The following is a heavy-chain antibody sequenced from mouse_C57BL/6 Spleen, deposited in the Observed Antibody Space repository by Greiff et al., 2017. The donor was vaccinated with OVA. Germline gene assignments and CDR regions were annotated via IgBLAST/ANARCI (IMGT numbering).Heavy chain of an antibody. Sequence: VQLQQSGPELVKPGASVKISCKASGYTFTDYYMNWVKQSHGKSLEWIGDINPNNGGTSYNQKFKGKATLTVDKSSSTAYMELRSLTSEDSAVYYCAREGLGYDSSYWGQGTTLTVSS. CDR1: GYTFTDYY. CDR2: INPNNGGT. D-gene: IGHD1-1*01. J-gene: IGHJ2*01. V-gene: IGHV1-26*01. CDR3: AREGLGYDSSY.